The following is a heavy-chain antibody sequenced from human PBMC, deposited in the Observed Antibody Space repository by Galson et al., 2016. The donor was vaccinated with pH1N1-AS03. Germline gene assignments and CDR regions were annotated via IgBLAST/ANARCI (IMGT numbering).Heavy chain of an antibody. D-gene: IGHD2-8*02. V-gene: IGHV4-59*08. Sequence: ATLSLTCSVSGGSLKNKYWSWIRQTPEKGLEWIGQIYYSGSTKFNPSLQSRVTISVDMSKKQFSLRLRSVTAADTAVYFCARQGCTGSSCYSYFDSWGQGTQVIVSS. CDR3: ARQGCTGSSCYSYFDS. J-gene: IGHJ4*02. CDR2: IYYSGST. CDR1: GGSLKNKY.